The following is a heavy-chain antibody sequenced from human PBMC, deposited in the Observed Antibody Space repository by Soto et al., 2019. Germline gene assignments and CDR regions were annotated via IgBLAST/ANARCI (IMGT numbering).Heavy chain of an antibody. CDR2: ISSNGGSA. V-gene: IGHV3-64*01. CDR1: GFTFSSYA. D-gene: IGHD6-19*01. J-gene: IGHJ6*03. CDR3: ARDKWIGWYLGKQDYYYYYTDV. Sequence: EVQLVESGGGLVQPGGSLRLSCAASGFTFSSYAMHWVRQAPGKGLEYVSGISSNGGSAYYAKSVKGRFTISRDNSKNTLYLQMGSLRAEDLAVYHCARDKWIGWYLGKQDYYYYYTDVWGKGTTVTVSS.